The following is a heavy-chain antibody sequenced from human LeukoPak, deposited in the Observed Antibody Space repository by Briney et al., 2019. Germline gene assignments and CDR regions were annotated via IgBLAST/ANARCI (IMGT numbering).Heavy chain of an antibody. CDR1: GFTFSSYV. Sequence: GGSLRLSCAASGFTFSSYVMNWVRSAPGKGLEWVSSISGGGGGTYYADSGKGRFTISRDNSKNTLYLQMNSLRAEATALYYCAKSDTSGYWYWGPGTLVTVSS. J-gene: IGHJ4*02. CDR3: AKSDTSGYWY. CDR2: ISGGGGGT. D-gene: IGHD3-22*01. V-gene: IGHV3-23*01.